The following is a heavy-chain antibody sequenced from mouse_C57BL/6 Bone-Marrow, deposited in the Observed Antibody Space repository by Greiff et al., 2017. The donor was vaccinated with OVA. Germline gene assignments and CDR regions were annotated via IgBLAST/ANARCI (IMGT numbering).Heavy chain of an antibody. Sequence: EVKVVESGGGLVQPGESLKLSCESNEYEFPSHDMSWVRKTPEKRLELVAAINSDGGSTYYPDTMERRFIISRDNTKKTLYLQMSSLRSEDTALYYCARQDLLWLRLWFAYWGQGTLVTVSA. D-gene: IGHD2-2*01. J-gene: IGHJ3*01. CDR3: ARQDLLWLRLWFAY. CDR2: INSDGGST. CDR1: EYEFPSHD. V-gene: IGHV5-2*01.